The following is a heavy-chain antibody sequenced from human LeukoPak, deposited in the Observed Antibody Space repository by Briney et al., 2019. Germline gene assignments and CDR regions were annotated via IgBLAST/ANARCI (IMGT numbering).Heavy chain of an antibody. Sequence: GGSLRLSCAASGFTFSSYGMHWVRQAPGKGLEWVAVISYDGSNKYYADSVKGRFSISRDNSNNTLYLQMNSLRAEDTAVYYCAKRTGRDSREYWGQGTLVTVSS. D-gene: IGHD3-22*01. CDR2: ISYDGSNK. J-gene: IGHJ4*02. V-gene: IGHV3-33*05. CDR3: AKRTGRDSREY. CDR1: GFTFSSYG.